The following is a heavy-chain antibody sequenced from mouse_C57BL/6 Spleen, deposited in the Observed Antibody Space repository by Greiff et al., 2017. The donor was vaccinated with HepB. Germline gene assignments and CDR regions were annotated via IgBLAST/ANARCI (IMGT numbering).Heavy chain of an antibody. CDR2: INPNNGGT. D-gene: IGHD1-1*01. J-gene: IGHJ2*01. Sequence: EVQLQQSGPELVKPGASVKIPCKASGYTFTDYNMDWVKQSHGKSLEWIGDINPNNGGTIYNQKFKGKATLTVDKSSSTAYMELRSLTSEDTAVYYCARKGHYYGSSVYYFDYWGQGTTLTVSS. CDR3: ARKGHYYGSSVYYFDY. V-gene: IGHV1-18*01. CDR1: GYTFTDYN.